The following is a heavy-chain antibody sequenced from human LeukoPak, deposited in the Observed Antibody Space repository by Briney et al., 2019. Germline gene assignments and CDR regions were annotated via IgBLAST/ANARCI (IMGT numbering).Heavy chain of an antibody. V-gene: IGHV3-23*01. CDR2: ISGSGGST. J-gene: IGHJ4*02. CDR3: AKAPRSRLGVPIDY. D-gene: IGHD3-10*01. CDR1: GFTFSSYA. Sequence: PGGSLRLSCAASGFTFSSYAMSWVRQAPGKGLEWVSAISGSGGSTYYADSVKGRFTISRDNSKNTLYLQMNSLRAEDTAVYYSAKAPRSRLGVPIDYWGQGTLVTVSS.